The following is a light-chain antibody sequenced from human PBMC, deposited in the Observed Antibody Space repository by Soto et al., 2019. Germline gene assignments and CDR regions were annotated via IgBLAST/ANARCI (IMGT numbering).Light chain of an antibody. CDR3: QDRSSWPLGT. J-gene: IGKJ1*01. CDR1: RSVRTY. CDR2: DAS. Sequence: VLTQSPATLSLSPGERATLSCRASRSVRTYLAWYQQKPGQAPRLLISDASTRDYDVPARFSGSGSGTDFTLTISGLEPEDSAIYYCQDRSSWPLGTFGQGTKVEIK. V-gene: IGKV3-11*01.